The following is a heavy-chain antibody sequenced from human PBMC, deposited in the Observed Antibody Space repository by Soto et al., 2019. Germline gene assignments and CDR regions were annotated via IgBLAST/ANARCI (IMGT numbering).Heavy chain of an antibody. Sequence: EVQLLESGGGLVQPGGSLRLSCAASGFTFSSYAMSWVRQAPGKGLEWVSGISGSGGGTYYADSVKGRFTISRDNSKNTLYLQMNSLRAEDTAVYSCAKDASSSTSYGNYYSYMDVWGKGTTVTVSS. CDR3: AKDASSSTSYGNYYSYMDV. V-gene: IGHV3-23*01. D-gene: IGHD6-13*01. J-gene: IGHJ6*03. CDR1: GFTFSSYA. CDR2: ISGSGGGT.